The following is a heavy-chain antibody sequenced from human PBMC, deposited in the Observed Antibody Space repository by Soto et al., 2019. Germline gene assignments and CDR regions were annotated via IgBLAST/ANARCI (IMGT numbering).Heavy chain of an antibody. CDR2: ISGSGGST. V-gene: IGHV3-23*01. CDR3: AINEGEDYSSSWYYY. J-gene: IGHJ4*02. CDR1: GFTFSSYA. D-gene: IGHD6-13*01. Sequence: GGSLRLSCAASGFTFSSYAMSWVRQAPGKGLEWVSAISGSGGSTYYADSVKGRFTISRDNSKDTLYLQMNSLRAEDTAVYYCAINEGEDYSSSWYYYWGQGTLVTVSS.